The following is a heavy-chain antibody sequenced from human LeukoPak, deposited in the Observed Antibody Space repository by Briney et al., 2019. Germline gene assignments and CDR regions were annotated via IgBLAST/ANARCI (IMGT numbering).Heavy chain of an antibody. CDR2: IYPGDSDT. D-gene: IGHD6-13*01. Sequence: GESLKISCKGSGYSFTSYWIAWLRQLPGKGLEWMGIIYPGDSDTRYSPSFQGQVTISADKSISTAYLQWSSLKASDTAMYYCAKRSIAATNTYYFDYWGQGTLVTVSS. V-gene: IGHV5-51*01. CDR3: AKRSIAATNTYYFDY. J-gene: IGHJ4*02. CDR1: GYSFTSYW.